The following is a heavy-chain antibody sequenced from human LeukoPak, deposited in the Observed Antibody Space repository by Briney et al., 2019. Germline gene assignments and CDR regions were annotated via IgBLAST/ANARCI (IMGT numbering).Heavy chain of an antibody. V-gene: IGHV1-2*02. CDR3: ARVFINYDSSGYYL. Sequence: ASVKVSYKASGYTFTGYYMHWVRQAPGQGLEWMEWINPNSGGTNYAQKFQGRVTMTRDTSISTAYMELSRLRSDDTAVYYCARVFINYDSSGYYLWGQGTLVTVSS. D-gene: IGHD3-22*01. J-gene: IGHJ5*02. CDR2: INPNSGGT. CDR1: GYTFTGYY.